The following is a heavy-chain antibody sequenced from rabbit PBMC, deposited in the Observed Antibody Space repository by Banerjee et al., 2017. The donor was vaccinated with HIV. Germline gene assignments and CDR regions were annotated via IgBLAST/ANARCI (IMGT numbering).Heavy chain of an antibody. J-gene: IGHJ4*01. V-gene: IGHV1S45*01. D-gene: IGHD4-1*01. CDR1: GFSFSSSYW. Sequence: QEQLVEYGGGLVQPGGSLTLSCTASGFSFSSSYWICWVRQAPGKGLEWIACIYAGSSGSTYYASWAKGRFTISKASWTTVTLQMTSLTAADTASYFCARDLAGVIGWNFNFRGPGTLVTVS. CDR2: IYAGSSGST. CDR3: ARDLAGVIGWNFNF.